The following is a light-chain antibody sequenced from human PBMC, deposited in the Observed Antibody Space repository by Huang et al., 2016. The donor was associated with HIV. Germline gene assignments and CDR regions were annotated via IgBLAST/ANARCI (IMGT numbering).Light chain of an antibody. CDR2: GAS. Sequence: EIVMTQSPATLSVSPGERATLSCRASQRVSRNLAWDKQKQGQAPRLLIYGASIRATGIPGRFSGSGSATEFTLTISSLQSEDSAAYYCQQYNNWPGTLGQGTKVEI. J-gene: IGKJ1*01. CDR1: QRVSRN. CDR3: QQYNNWPGT. V-gene: IGKV3-15*01.